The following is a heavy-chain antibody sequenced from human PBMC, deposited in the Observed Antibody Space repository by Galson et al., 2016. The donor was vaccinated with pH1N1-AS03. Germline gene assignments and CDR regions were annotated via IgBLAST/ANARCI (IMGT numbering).Heavy chain of an antibody. Sequence: LRLSCAASGFIFNHYALHWVRQAPGKGLVWVSRINSDGSYTNYADSVWGRFTISRDNARNSLYLQMDSLRAEDTAVYYCARERDGSDYFDSWGQGTLGTVSS. J-gene: IGHJ4*02. CDR2: INSDGSYT. V-gene: IGHV3-74*01. D-gene: IGHD5-24*01. CDR1: GFIFNHYA. CDR3: ARERDGSDYFDS.